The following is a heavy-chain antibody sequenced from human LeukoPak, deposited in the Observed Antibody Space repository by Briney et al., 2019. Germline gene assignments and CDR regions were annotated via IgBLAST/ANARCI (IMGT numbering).Heavy chain of an antibody. CDR1: GFTFSSYS. J-gene: IGHJ4*02. D-gene: IGHD4-17*01. CDR3: ARPTYGDYEPFFDY. V-gene: IGHV3-21*01. CDR2: ISSSSTYI. Sequence: GGSLRLSCAASGFTFSSYSMNWVRQAPXXXXXXXSSISSSSTYIYYADSVKGRFTISRDNAKNSLYLQMNSLRAEDTAVYYCARPTYGDYEPFFDYWGQGTLVTVSS.